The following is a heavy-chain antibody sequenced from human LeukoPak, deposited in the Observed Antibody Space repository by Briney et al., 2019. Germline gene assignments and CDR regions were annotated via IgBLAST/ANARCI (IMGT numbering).Heavy chain of an antibody. V-gene: IGHV3-23*01. CDR3: VYGDFVRTVNYFDY. Sequence: GGSLRLSCTASGFTFKNYAMTWVRQAPGKGLEWVSAITGSGAYTNYADFVKGRFTISRDTFKNSLFLQMTSLRAEDTALYFCVYGDFVRTVNYFDYWGQGTLVTVSS. D-gene: IGHD4-17*01. CDR1: GFTFKNYA. J-gene: IGHJ4*02. CDR2: ITGSGAYT.